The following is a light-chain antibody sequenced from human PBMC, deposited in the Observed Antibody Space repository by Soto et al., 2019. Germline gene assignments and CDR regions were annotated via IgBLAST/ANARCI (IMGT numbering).Light chain of an antibody. CDR1: SSNIGDNF. V-gene: IGLV1-51*01. CDR3: ATWDSKLSAVV. J-gene: IGLJ2*01. Sequence: QSVLTQPPSMPAAPGQKVPISCSGSSSNIGDNFVSWYQHLPGTAPKLLIFDNSQRPSEIPDRFFGSKSGTIATLAITGPQTGDEAVYYCATWDSKLSAVVFGGGTKVTVL. CDR2: DNS.